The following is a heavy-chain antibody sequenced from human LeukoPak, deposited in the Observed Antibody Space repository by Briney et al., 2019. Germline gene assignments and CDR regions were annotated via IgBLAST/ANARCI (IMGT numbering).Heavy chain of an antibody. CDR2: IWYDGSNK. CDR1: GFTFGSYG. Sequence: GGSLRLSCAASGFTFGSYGMHWVRQAPGKGLEWVAVIWYDGSNKYYADSVKGRFTISRDNSKNTLYLQMNSLRAEDTAVYYCAKDGSIAARHYYYYYMDVWGKGTTVTVSS. J-gene: IGHJ6*03. V-gene: IGHV3-33*06. D-gene: IGHD6-6*01. CDR3: AKDGSIAARHYYYYYMDV.